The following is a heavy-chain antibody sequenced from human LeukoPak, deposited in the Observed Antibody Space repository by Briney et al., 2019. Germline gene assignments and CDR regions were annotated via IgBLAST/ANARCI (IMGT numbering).Heavy chain of an antibody. Sequence: GSLRLSCAASGFTFSSYSMNWVRQAPGKGLEWVSSISSSSSYIYYADSVKGRFTISRDNAKNSLYLQMNSLRAEDTAVYYCAREPSHQTSPVNWGQGTLVTVSS. CDR3: AREPSHQTSPVN. V-gene: IGHV3-21*01. J-gene: IGHJ4*02. CDR2: ISSSSSYI. D-gene: IGHD2-2*01. CDR1: GFTFSSYS.